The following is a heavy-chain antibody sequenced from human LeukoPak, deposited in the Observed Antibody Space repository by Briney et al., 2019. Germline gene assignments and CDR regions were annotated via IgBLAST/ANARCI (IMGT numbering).Heavy chain of an antibody. V-gene: IGHV4-31*03. CDR2: IYYSGGT. CDR3: ARGHYCSSTSCYGNWFDP. D-gene: IGHD2-2*01. CDR1: GGSISSGGYY. Sequence: PSQTLSLTCTVSGGSISSGGYYWSWIRQHPGKVLEWIGYIYYSGGTYYNPSLKSRVTISVDTSKNQFSLKLSSVTAADTAVYYCARGHYCSSTSCYGNWFDPWGQGTLVTVSS. J-gene: IGHJ5*02.